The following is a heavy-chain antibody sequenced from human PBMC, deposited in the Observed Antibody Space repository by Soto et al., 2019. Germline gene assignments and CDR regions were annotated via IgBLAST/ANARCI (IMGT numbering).Heavy chain of an antibody. CDR1: GGTFSSYA. CDR2: IIPISGTA. Sequence: QVQLVQSGAEVKKPGSSVNVSCKASGGTFSSYAISWVRQAPGQGLEWMGGIIPISGTANYAQKFQGRVTITADESTSTVSMELSSPRSEDTAVYFCARSQGSSTSLEIYYYYYYGMDVWGQGTTVTVSS. J-gene: IGHJ6*02. V-gene: IGHV1-69*01. D-gene: IGHD2-2*01. CDR3: ARSQGSSTSLEIYYYYYYGMDV.